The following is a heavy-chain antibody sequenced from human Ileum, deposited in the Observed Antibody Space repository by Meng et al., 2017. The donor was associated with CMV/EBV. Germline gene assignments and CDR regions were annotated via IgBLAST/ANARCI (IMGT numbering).Heavy chain of an antibody. D-gene: IGHD3-10*01. CDR3: AKDLPRGPSDY. J-gene: IGHJ4*02. V-gene: IGHV4-39*07. Sequence: QLQLQEPGQGLVKHSETLSLICTVPGASFNNDKDYWAWIRQSPGKGLEWIGSVHNNGGTYHNPSLRSRVTISVDTSKHQFSLRMNSVTAADTAIYYCAKDLPRGPSDYWSQGTLVTVSS. CDR1: GASFNNDKDY. CDR2: VHNNGGT.